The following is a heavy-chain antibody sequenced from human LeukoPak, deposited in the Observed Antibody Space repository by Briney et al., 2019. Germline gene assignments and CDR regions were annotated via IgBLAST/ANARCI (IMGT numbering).Heavy chain of an antibody. CDR1: GYTFTNYD. V-gene: IGHV1-18*01. D-gene: IGHD4-11*01. CDR2: ISAYNGNT. J-gene: IGHJ4*02. CDR3: ARGLHYLDY. Sequence: PGASVKVSCKASGYTFTNYDIRWARQAPGQGLEWMGWISAYNGNTNYAQKLQGRVTMTTDTSTSTAYMELRSLSPDDTAVYYCARGLHYLDYWGQGTLVTVSS.